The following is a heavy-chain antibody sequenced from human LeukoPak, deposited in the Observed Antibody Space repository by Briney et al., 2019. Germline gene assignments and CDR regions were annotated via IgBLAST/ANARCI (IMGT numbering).Heavy chain of an antibody. J-gene: IGHJ6*02. CDR3: ARVGGTNYYYYGMDV. D-gene: IGHD1-26*01. Sequence: PSETLSLTCTVSGGSISNYYWSWIRQPPGKGLEWIGYIYYSGSTNYNPSLKSRVTISVDTSKNQFSLKLSSVTAADTAVYYCARVGGTNYYYYGMDVWGQGTTVTVSS. CDR2: IYYSGST. CDR1: GGSISNYY. V-gene: IGHV4-59*01.